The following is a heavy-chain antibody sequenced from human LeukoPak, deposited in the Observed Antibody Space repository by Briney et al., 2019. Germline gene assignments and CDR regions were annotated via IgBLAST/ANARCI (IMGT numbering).Heavy chain of an antibody. V-gene: IGHV1-2*02. CDR3: ARVTINPHGTPRTGTDFDY. J-gene: IGHJ4*02. D-gene: IGHD1-14*01. Sequence: ASVKVSCKASGYTFTGYYMHWVRQAPGQGLEWMGWINPNSGGTNYAQKFQGRVTITRNTSISTAYMELSSLRSEDTAVYYCARVTINPHGTPRTGTDFDYWGQGTLVTVSS. CDR2: INPNSGGT. CDR1: GYTFTGYY.